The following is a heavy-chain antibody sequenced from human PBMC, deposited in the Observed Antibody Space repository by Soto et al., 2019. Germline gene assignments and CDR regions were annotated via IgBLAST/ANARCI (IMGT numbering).Heavy chain of an antibody. CDR2: INPSGGST. CDR1: GYTFTSYY. CDR3: ASENYYDSSGYSHYFDY. Sequence: ASVKVSCKASGYTFTSYYMHWVRQAPGQGLEWMRIINPSGGSTSYAQKFQGRVTMTRDTSTSTVYMELSSLRSEDTAVYYCASENYYDSSGYSHYFDYWGQGTLVTVSS. D-gene: IGHD3-22*01. J-gene: IGHJ4*02. V-gene: IGHV1-46*01.